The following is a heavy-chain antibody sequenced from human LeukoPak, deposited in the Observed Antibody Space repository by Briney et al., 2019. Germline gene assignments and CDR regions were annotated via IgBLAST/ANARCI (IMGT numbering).Heavy chain of an antibody. CDR1: GDSVSNSSTS. Sequence: SQTLSLTCAISGDSVSNSSTSWSWARQSPSRGLEWLGRTYYRSRWCSEYGVSVGSRIIINADTCRNQFSLQLNSVTPEDTAVYYCARDLLITTGYALGYWGQGTLVTVSS. CDR2: TYYRSRWCS. D-gene: IGHD1-1*01. V-gene: IGHV6-1*01. CDR3: ARDLLITTGYALGY. J-gene: IGHJ4*02.